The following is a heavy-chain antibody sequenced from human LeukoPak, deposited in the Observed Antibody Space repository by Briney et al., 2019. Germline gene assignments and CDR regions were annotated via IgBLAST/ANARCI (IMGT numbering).Heavy chain of an antibody. D-gene: IGHD2-2*02. Sequence: SVKVSCKASGGTVRRFPISWVRQAPGQGLEWMGGIIPTFGTANYAQKFQGRVTITADESTGTAYMELSSLRSDDTAVYYCARDRPGRYCSTISCYSASPFDPWGQGTLVTVSS. CDR3: ARDRPGRYCSTISCYSASPFDP. V-gene: IGHV1-69*13. J-gene: IGHJ5*02. CDR2: IIPTFGTA. CDR1: GGTVRRFP.